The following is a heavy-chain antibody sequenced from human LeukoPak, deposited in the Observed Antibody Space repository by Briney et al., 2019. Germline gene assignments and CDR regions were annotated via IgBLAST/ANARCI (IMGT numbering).Heavy chain of an antibody. V-gene: IGHV1-3*03. D-gene: IGHD2-2*02. CDR1: GYSFTSQD. Sequence: GASAKVSCKTSGYSFTSQDMHWVRQAPGQSLEWMGCINPGNGDTKYSQEFQGRVTITRDTSATTAYMELSSLRSDDMAVYYCTLYNYWGQGTLVTVSS. CDR3: TLYNY. CDR2: INPGNGDT. J-gene: IGHJ4*02.